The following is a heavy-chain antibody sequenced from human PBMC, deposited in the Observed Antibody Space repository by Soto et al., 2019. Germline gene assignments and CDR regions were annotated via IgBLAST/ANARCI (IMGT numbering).Heavy chain of an antibody. CDR3: AKDRRGVVVPAAIYFDY. J-gene: IGHJ4*02. V-gene: IGHV3-23*01. CDR1: GFTFSSYS. Sequence: PGGSLRLSCAASGFTFSSYSVNWVRQAPGKGLEWVSAISGSGGSTYYADSVKGRFTISRDNSKNTLYLQMNSLRAEDTAVYYFAKDRRGVVVPAAIYFDYWGQETLITVSS. CDR2: ISGSGGST. D-gene: IGHD2-2*02.